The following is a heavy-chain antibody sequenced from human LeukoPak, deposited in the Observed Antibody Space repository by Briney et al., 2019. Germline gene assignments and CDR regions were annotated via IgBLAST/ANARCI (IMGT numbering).Heavy chain of an antibody. J-gene: IGHJ4*02. D-gene: IGHD6-13*01. CDR3: AKDRWYSSSWYDY. Sequence: GGSLRLSCAASGFTFNSYAMCWVRQSTGKGVEWVSAISGSGGSTYYADSVKGRFTISRDNSKNTLYLQMNSLRAEDTAVYYCAKDRWYSSSWYDYWGQGTLVTVSS. V-gene: IGHV3-23*01. CDR2: ISGSGGST. CDR1: GFTFNSYA.